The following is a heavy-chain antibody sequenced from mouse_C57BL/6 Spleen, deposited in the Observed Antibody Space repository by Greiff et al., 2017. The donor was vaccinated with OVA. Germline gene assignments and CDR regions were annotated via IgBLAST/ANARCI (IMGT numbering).Heavy chain of an antibody. J-gene: IGHJ2*01. D-gene: IGHD1-1*01. V-gene: IGHV5-4*03. CDR3: ARGSSPFDY. CDR2: ISDGGSYT. Sequence: DVMLVESGGGLVKPGGSLKLSCAASGFTFSSYAMSWVRQTPEKRLEWVATISDGGSYTYYPDNVKGRFTISRDNAKNNLYLQMSHLKSEDTAMYYCARGSSPFDYWGQGTTRTVSS. CDR1: GFTFSSYA.